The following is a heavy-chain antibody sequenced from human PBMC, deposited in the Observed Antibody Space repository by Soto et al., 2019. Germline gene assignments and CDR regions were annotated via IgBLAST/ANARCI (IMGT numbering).Heavy chain of an antibody. CDR2: ISTFNGNT. Sequence: QVPLVQSGTEVKEPGASVKVSCKASASTFTGYTINWVRQAPGQGLEWMGWISTFNGNTKYAGNFEGRVTMTTNTSTTTAYMEVTSLTFDETAVYFCARGTVTSGRWFGPWGQGTLVSVSS. J-gene: IGHJ5*02. CDR1: ASTFTGYT. D-gene: IGHD4-17*01. V-gene: IGHV1-18*04. CDR3: ARGTVTSGRWFGP.